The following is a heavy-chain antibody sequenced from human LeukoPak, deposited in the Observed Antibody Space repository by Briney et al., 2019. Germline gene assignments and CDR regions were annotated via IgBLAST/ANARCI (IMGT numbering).Heavy chain of an antibody. V-gene: IGHV3-23*01. Sequence: GGSLRLSCAASGFTFSSYAMSWVRQAPGKGLEWVSAISDSGGSTYYADSVKGRFTISRDNSKNALYLQMNSLRAEDAAVYYCAKVSRRLIDYWGQGTLVTVSS. J-gene: IGHJ4*02. D-gene: IGHD2-21*01. CDR2: ISDSGGST. CDR1: GFTFSSYA. CDR3: AKVSRRLIDY.